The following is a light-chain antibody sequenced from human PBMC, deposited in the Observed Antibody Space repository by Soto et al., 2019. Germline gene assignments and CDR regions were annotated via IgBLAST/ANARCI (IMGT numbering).Light chain of an antibody. J-gene: IGKJ4*01. Sequence: DIVLTQSPATLSLSPGERATLSCRASQSVSSYLAWYQQKPGQAPRLLIYDASTRATGIPARFSGSGSGTDFTLTISSLEPEDVAVYYCQQRSDWPPLTFGGGTKVEIK. V-gene: IGKV3-11*01. CDR2: DAS. CDR1: QSVSSY. CDR3: QQRSDWPPLT.